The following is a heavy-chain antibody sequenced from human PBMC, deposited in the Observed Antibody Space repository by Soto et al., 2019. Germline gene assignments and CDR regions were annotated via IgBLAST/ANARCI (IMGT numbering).Heavy chain of an antibody. CDR1: GGTFSTYA. CDR2: IVPSFATP. J-gene: IGHJ6*02. Sequence: QVQLVQSGAEVMRPGSSVKVSCKASGGTFSTYAISWVRQAPGQGLEWMGGIVPSFATPNYAQKFQGRVTITADESTSSAYMELRSLRSEDTAVSYCARGSSILGVGVAAKNYYYYGMDVWGQGTTVTVS. V-gene: IGHV1-69*01. D-gene: IGHD3-3*01. CDR3: ARGSSILGVGVAAKNYYYYGMDV.